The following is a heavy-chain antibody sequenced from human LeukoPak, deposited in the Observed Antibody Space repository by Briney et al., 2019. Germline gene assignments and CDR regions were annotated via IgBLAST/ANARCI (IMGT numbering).Heavy chain of an antibody. J-gene: IGHJ4*02. V-gene: IGHV3-48*01. CDR1: GFTFSNHA. D-gene: IGHD4-23*01. CDR2: ISSSSSTI. CDR3: ARATYGGGVDY. Sequence: GGSLRLSCEASGFTFSNHAMNWVRQAPGKGLEWVSYISSSSSTIYYADSVKGRFTISRDNAKNSLYLQMNSLRAEDTAVYYCARATYGGGVDYWGQGTLVTVSS.